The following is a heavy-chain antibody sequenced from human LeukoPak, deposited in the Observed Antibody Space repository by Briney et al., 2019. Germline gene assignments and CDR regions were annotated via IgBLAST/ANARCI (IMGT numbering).Heavy chain of an antibody. CDR3: ATSAYKWNYGWFDP. D-gene: IGHD1-7*01. V-gene: IGHV1-24*01. Sequence: ASVKVSCKVSGYTLSELSMHWVRQAPGKGREWMGGFDPEDGETIYAHKFQGRVTMTEDTSTDTAYMELSSLRSEDTAVYYCATSAYKWNYGWFDPWGQGTLVTVSS. J-gene: IGHJ5*02. CDR2: FDPEDGET. CDR1: GYTLSELS.